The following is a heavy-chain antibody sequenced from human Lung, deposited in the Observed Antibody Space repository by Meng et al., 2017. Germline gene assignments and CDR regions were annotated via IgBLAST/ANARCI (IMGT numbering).Heavy chain of an antibody. D-gene: IGHD4-11*01. V-gene: IGHV4-34*01. CDR3: ARGPTTMAHDFDY. CDR1: GGSFSDYY. Sequence: VQLKQWGEGRLKPSETLSLTCVVSGGSFSDYYWSWIRQPPGKGLEWFGEINHSGSTNYNPSLESRATISVDTSQNNLSLKLSSVTAADSAVYYCARGPTTMAHDFDYWGQGTLVTVSS. J-gene: IGHJ4*02. CDR2: INHSGST.